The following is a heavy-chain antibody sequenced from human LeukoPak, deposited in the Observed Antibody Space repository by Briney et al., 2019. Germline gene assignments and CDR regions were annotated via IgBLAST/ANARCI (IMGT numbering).Heavy chain of an antibody. CDR1: GFIFSNYA. Sequence: AGGSLRLSCAASGFIFSNYAMTWVRQAPGKGLEWVSSIGSTTDYSDSVKGRFTISIDNSKNTLYLQMNSLRADDPAVYYCTSDSAYGEYSTAFDYWGQGALVTVSS. V-gene: IGHV3-23*01. CDR2: IGSTT. D-gene: IGHD4-17*01. J-gene: IGHJ4*02. CDR3: TSDSAYGEYSTAFDY.